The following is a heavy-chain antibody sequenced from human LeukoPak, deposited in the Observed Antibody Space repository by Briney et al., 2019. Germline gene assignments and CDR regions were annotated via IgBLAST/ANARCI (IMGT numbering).Heavy chain of an antibody. CDR3: AKGNHANSGCLDY. D-gene: IGHD6-19*01. CDR1: GFTFSSYG. CDR2: ISYDGSNK. V-gene: IGHV3-30*18. Sequence: PGGSLRLSCAASGFTFSSYGMHWVRQAPGKGLEWVAVISYDGSNKYYADSVKGRFTISRDNSKNTLYLQMNSLRAEDTAVYYCAKGNHANSGCLDYWGQGTLVTVSS. J-gene: IGHJ4*02.